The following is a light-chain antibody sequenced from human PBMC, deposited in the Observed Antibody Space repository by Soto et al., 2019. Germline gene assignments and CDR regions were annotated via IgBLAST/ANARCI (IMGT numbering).Light chain of an antibody. J-gene: IGKJ2*01. Sequence: EIVLTQSPGTLSLSPGERATLSCRASQSVSSSYLAWYQQKPGQAPRLLIYGASSRATGIPARFSGSGSGTDFYLTISRLEPEDFAVYYCQQYGSSPYTFGQGTKLEIK. CDR1: QSVSSSY. CDR2: GAS. CDR3: QQYGSSPYT. V-gene: IGKV3-20*01.